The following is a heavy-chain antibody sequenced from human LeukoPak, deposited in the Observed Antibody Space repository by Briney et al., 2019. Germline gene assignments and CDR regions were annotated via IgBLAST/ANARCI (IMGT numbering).Heavy chain of an antibody. V-gene: IGHV3-64*01. CDR3: ARDANWGSPLYYFDY. Sequence: SGGSLRLSCAASGFTFSSYAMHWVRQAPGKGLEYVSAISSNGGSTYYANSVKGRFTISRVNSKNTLYLQMGSLRAEDMAVYYCARDANWGSPLYYFDYWGQGTLVTVSS. CDR2: ISSNGGST. J-gene: IGHJ4*02. CDR1: GFTFSSYA. D-gene: IGHD7-27*01.